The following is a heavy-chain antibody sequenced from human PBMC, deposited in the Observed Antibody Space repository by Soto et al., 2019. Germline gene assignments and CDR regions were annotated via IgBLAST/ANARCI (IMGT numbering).Heavy chain of an antibody. CDR3: ARVGRITMVRGVKGNWFDP. J-gene: IGHJ5*02. CDR2: IKQDGSEK. V-gene: IGHV3-7*01. D-gene: IGHD3-10*01. CDR1: GFSFSSYW. Sequence: GGSLRLSCAASGFSFSSYWMSWVRQAPGKGLEWVANIKQDGSEKYYVDSVKGRFTISRDNAKNSLYLQMNSLRAEDTAVYYCARVGRITMVRGVKGNWFDPWGQGTLVTVSS.